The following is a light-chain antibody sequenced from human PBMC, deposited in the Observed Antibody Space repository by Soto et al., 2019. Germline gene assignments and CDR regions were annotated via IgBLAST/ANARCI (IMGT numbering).Light chain of an antibody. Sequence: QPVLTPPPSVSGAPGQRVTISCTGSSSNIGAGYEVHWYQQLPGTAPKLLIYGNSNRPSGVPDRFSGSKSGTSASLAITGLQAEDEADYYCQSYDSSLSGSVVFGGGTKLTVL. CDR2: GNS. V-gene: IGLV1-40*01. CDR3: QSYDSSLSGSVV. CDR1: SSNIGAGYE. J-gene: IGLJ2*01.